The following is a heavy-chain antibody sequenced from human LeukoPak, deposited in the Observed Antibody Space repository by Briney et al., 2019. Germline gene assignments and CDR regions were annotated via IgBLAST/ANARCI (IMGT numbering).Heavy chain of an antibody. D-gene: IGHD5-12*01. CDR1: GFTFSSYS. CDR2: ISSSSYI. Sequence: GGSLRLSCAASGFTFSSYSMNWVRQAPGKGLEWVSSISSSSYIYYADSVKGRFTISRDNAKNSLYLQMNSLRAEDTAVYYCARGPYGGYATPSDYWGQGTLVTVSS. J-gene: IGHJ4*02. V-gene: IGHV3-21*01. CDR3: ARGPYGGYATPSDY.